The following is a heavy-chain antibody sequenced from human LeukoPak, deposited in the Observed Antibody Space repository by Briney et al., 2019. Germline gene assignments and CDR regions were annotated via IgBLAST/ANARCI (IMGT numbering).Heavy chain of an antibody. CDR3: AKTRPLDSSSWSHGDY. J-gene: IGHJ4*02. D-gene: IGHD6-13*01. CDR2: ISGSGDST. Sequence: GGSLGLSCAASGFTFSDHYMDWVRQAPGKGLEWVSAISGSGDSTYYGDSVKGRFTISRDNSKNTLYLQMNSLRAEDTAVYYCAKTRPLDSSSWSHGDYWGQGTLVTVSS. V-gene: IGHV3-23*01. CDR1: GFTFSDHY.